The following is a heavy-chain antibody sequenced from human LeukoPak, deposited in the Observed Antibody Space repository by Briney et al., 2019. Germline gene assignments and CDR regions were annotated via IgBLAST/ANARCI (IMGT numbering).Heavy chain of an antibody. J-gene: IGHJ4*02. D-gene: IGHD4-11*01. CDR2: ISPDGSGK. CDR3: ANQAYSRSDY. V-gene: IGHV3-7*01. CDR1: GFAFSSNW. Sequence: PGGPLRLSCAASGFAFSSNWISWVRQAPGRGLELVANISPDGSGKYCMDSVKGRCAISRDNARSSLDLQLNSLRVEDTAVYFCANQAYSRSDYWGQGTLVTVSS.